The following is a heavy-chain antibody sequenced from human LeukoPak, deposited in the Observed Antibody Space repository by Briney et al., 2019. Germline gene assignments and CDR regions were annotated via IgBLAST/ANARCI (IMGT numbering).Heavy chain of an antibody. Sequence: SVKVSCKASGGTSSTFAFSWVRQAPGQGLEWMGGLIVIFGTPNYARNFQDRVTITADETTNTAHMELSSLRSEDTAVYYCVRDRRTMGYYLDYWGQGTLVTVSS. CDR2: LIVIFGTP. CDR1: GGTSSTFA. D-gene: IGHD4/OR15-4a*01. J-gene: IGHJ4*02. CDR3: VRDRRTMGYYLDY. V-gene: IGHV1-69*13.